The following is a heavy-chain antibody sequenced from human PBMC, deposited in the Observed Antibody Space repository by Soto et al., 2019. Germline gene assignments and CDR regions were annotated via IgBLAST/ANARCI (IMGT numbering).Heavy chain of an antibody. CDR3: AASGRDILRYGNKNSDGLDM. D-gene: IGHD4-17*01. J-gene: IGHJ3*02. CDR1: GGTFSNFA. V-gene: IGHV1-69*01. CDR2: IIPLFNVA. Sequence: QVQLVQSGPEVKKPGSSVKVSCEASGGTFSNFAVNWVRQAPGQGLEWVGGIIPLFNVAKYAQKFEGRFTFVANDSRSPAYMDWISLRCDDTTVNCFAASGRDILRYGNKNSDGLDMWRQGTMVTGSS.